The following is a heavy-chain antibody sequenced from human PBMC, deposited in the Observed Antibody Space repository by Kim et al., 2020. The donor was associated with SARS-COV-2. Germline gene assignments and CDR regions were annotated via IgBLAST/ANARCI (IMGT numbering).Heavy chain of an antibody. V-gene: IGHV3-30*02. CDR3: AKDMGGMDV. J-gene: IGHJ6*02. Sequence: IKKYYAASVKGRFTISRDNSKNTLYLRMNSLRAEDTAMYYCAKDMGGMDVWGQGTTVTVSS. D-gene: IGHD3-10*01. CDR2: IKK.